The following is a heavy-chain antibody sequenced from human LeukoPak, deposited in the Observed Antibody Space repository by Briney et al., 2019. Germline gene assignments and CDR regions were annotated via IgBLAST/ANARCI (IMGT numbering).Heavy chain of an antibody. V-gene: IGHV1-2*02. Sequence: ASVKVSCKASGYTFTDYYMHWVRQAPGQGLERMGWINPNSGGTNYAQKFQGRVTMTRDTSISTAYMELSRLRSDDTAVYYCVRGGRSYVTRPSDYWGQGTLVTVSS. CDR1: GYTFTDYY. CDR2: INPNSGGT. J-gene: IGHJ4*02. CDR3: VRGGRSYVTRPSDY. D-gene: IGHD3-16*01.